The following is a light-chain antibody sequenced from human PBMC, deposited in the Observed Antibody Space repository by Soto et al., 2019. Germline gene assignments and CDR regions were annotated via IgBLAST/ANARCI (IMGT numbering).Light chain of an antibody. Sequence: QSVLTQPPSASGTPGQRVSISCSGGSSNIGINTVNWYQQLPGAAPKLLIYRNDQRPSGVTDRFSGSRSGTSASLAIDGLQSEDEADYFCAAWDDSLNGFFVFGTGTKLTVL. V-gene: IGLV1-44*01. CDR3: AAWDDSLNGFFV. CDR2: RND. J-gene: IGLJ1*01. CDR1: SSNIGINT.